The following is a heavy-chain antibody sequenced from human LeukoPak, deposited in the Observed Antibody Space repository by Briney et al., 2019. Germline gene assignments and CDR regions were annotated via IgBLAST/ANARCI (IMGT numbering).Heavy chain of an antibody. CDR1: GYTFSSYG. Sequence: GASVNVSCKASGYTFSSYGISWVRQAPGQGLEWMGWISAYNGNTNYAQKHQRRVTMTTDTSTSTAYMELRSLRSDDTAVYYCARSEMVETPPDYWGRGTLVTVSS. CDR3: ARSEMVETPPDY. V-gene: IGHV1-18*01. CDR2: ISAYNGNT. D-gene: IGHD2-8*01. J-gene: IGHJ4*02.